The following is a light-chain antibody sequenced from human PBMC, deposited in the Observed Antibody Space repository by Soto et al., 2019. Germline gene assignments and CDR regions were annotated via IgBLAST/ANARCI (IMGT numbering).Light chain of an antibody. CDR2: EVS. Sequence: QSVLTQPASVSGSPGQSITISCTGTSSDVGGYNYVSWYQQHPGKAPKLIIYEVSNRPSGVSNRFSGSKSGNTASLTISGLQAEDEADSYCNSYTSKSTGVFGTGTKLTVL. CDR1: SSDVGGYNY. J-gene: IGLJ1*01. V-gene: IGLV2-14*01. CDR3: NSYTSKSTGV.